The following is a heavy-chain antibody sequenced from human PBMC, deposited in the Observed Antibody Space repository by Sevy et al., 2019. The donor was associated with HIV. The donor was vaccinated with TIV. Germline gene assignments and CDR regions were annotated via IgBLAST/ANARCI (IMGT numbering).Heavy chain of an antibody. V-gene: IGHV3-30-3*01. CDR3: ARGGGDGYKDPPFDY. D-gene: IGHD5-12*01. J-gene: IGHJ4*02. CDR1: GFTFSSYA. CDR2: ISYDGSNK. Sequence: GGSLRLSCAASGFTFSSYAMHWVRQAPDKGLEWVAVISYDGSNKYYADSVKGRFTISRDNSKNTLYLQMNSLRAEDTAVYYCARGGGDGYKDPPFDYWGQGTLVTVSS.